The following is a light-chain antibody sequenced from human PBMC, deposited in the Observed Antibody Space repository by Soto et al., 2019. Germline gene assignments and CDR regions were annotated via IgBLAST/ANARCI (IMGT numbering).Light chain of an antibody. V-gene: IGKV3-20*01. CDR3: HQYDRSSQY. CDR1: QTIGSSY. Sequence: EIVLTQSPATLSLSPGERGTLYCRASQTIGSSYLACYQQKPGQAPRLRIRSVSSSATGVPERFSSSVSGTDFILTISSVEPEDFAVYFCHQYDRSSQYFGTGTRVDV. CDR2: SVS. J-gene: IGKJ3*01.